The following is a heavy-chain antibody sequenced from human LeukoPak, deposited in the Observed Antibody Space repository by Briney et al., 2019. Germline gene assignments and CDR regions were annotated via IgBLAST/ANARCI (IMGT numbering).Heavy chain of an antibody. J-gene: IGHJ4*02. CDR3: AKDRADLYGDYGFDY. Sequence: GGSLRLSCVTTGFTFTNHWMNWVREAPGKELEWVANIREDGGHTNYVDSVKGRFTISRDNSKNTLYLQMNSLRAEDTAVYYCAKDRADLYGDYGFDYWGQGTQVTVSS. CDR1: GFTFTNHW. CDR2: IREDGGHT. D-gene: IGHD4-17*01. V-gene: IGHV3-7*01.